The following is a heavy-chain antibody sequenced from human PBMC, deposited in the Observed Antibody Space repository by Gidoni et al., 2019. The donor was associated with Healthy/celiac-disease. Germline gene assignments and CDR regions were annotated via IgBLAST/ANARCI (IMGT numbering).Heavy chain of an antibody. Sequence: QVQLVESGGGVVQPGRSLRLSCAASGFTFSSYGMQWVRQAPGKGLEWVAVIWYDGSNKYYADSVKGRFTISRDNSKNTLYLQMNSLRAEDTAVYYCAREPYGDYDLFDYWGQGTLVTVSS. CDR3: AREPYGDYDLFDY. CDR2: IWYDGSNK. V-gene: IGHV3-33*01. J-gene: IGHJ4*02. D-gene: IGHD4-17*01. CDR1: GFTFSSYG.